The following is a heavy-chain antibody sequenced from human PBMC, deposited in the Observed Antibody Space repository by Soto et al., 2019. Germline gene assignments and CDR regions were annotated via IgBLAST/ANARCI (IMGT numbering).Heavy chain of an antibody. D-gene: IGHD2-2*01. CDR2: ITGSGGDT. J-gene: IGHJ3*02. CDR3: AKAVTSWDALDI. V-gene: IGHV3-23*01. CDR1: GFTFSNYA. Sequence: PGGSLRLSCAASGFTFSNYAMGWVRQAPGKGLEWVSAITGSGGDTYYADSVKGRFTFSRDNSKNTLSLQMNSLTAEDTAVYYCAKAVTSWDALDIWGQGTMVTVSS.